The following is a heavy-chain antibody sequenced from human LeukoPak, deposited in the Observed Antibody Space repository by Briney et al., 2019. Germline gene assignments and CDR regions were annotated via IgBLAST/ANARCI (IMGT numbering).Heavy chain of an antibody. CDR3: ARGIAAAGIGWFDP. V-gene: IGHV4-59*01. J-gene: IGHJ5*02. CDR1: GGSISSYY. CDR2: IYYSGST. Sequence: PSETLSLTCTVSGGSISSYYWSWIRQPPGKGLEWTGYIYYSGSTNYNPSLKSRVTISVDTSKNQFSLKLSSVTAADTAVYYCARGIAAAGIGWFDPWGQGTLVTVSS. D-gene: IGHD6-13*01.